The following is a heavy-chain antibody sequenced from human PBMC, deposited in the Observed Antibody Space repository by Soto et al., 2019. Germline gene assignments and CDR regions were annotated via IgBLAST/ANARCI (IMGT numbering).Heavy chain of an antibody. CDR2: IYYSGST. D-gene: IGHD6-25*01. CDR3: ATSSAANHFDY. CDR1: GVSISSSSYY. V-gene: IGHV4-39*01. J-gene: IGHJ4*02. Sequence: SETLSLTCTVSGVSISSSSYYWGWIRQPPGKGLEWIGSIYYSGSTYYNPSLKSRVTISVDTSKNQFSLKLSSVTAADTAVYYCATSSAANHFDYWGQGTLVTVSS.